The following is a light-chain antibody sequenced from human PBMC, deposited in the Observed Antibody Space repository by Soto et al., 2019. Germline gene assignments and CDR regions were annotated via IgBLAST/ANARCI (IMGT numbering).Light chain of an antibody. J-gene: IGKJ3*01. CDR2: AAS. Sequence: DIQMTQSPSSLSASVGDRVTVTCRASQGIRNDLDWYQQKPGKAPQRLISAASTLQSGVPSRFSGSGSGTEFTLTISSLQPEDFATYYCLQHNSYPFSFGPGTKVEIK. V-gene: IGKV1-17*01. CDR1: QGIRND. CDR3: LQHNSYPFS.